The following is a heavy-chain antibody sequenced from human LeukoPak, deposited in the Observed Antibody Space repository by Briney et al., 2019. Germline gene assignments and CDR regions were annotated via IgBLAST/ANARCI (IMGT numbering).Heavy chain of an antibody. CDR3: ARDADYGDYVNYCYYYMDV. D-gene: IGHD4-17*01. V-gene: IGHV1-18*01. CDR1: GYTFTSYG. J-gene: IGHJ6*03. Sequence: ASVKVSCKASGYTFTSYGISWVRQAPGQGLEWMGWISAYNGNTNYAQKLQGRVTMTTDTSTSTAYMELRSLRSDDTAVYYCARDADYGDYVNYCYYYMDVWGKGTTVTVSS. CDR2: ISAYNGNT.